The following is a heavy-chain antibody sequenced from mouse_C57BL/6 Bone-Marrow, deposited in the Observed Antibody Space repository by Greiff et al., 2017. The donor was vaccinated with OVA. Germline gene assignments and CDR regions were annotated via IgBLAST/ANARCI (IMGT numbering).Heavy chain of an antibody. D-gene: IGHD2-2*01. V-gene: IGHV1-81*01. J-gene: IGHJ2*01. Sequence: QVQLQQSGAELARPGASVKLSCKASGYTFTSYGISWVKQRTGQGLEWIGEIYPRSGNTYYNEKFKGKATLTADKSSSTAYMELRSLTSEDSAVYVCARSGYGYYFDYWGQGTTLTVSA. CDR2: IYPRSGNT. CDR3: ARSGYGYYFDY. CDR1: GYTFTSYG.